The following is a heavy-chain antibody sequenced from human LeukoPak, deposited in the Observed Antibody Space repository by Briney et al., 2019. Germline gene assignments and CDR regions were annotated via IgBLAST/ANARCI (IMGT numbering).Heavy chain of an antibody. Sequence: PSETLSLTCAVYGGSFSGYYWSWIRQPPGKGLEWIGEINHSGSTNYNPSLKSRVTISVDTSKNQFSLKLSSVTAADTAVYYCARLGWYDSSGYPDYWGQGTLVTVSS. CDR2: INHSGST. CDR1: GGSFSGYY. V-gene: IGHV4-34*01. D-gene: IGHD3-22*01. CDR3: ARLGWYDSSGYPDY. J-gene: IGHJ4*02.